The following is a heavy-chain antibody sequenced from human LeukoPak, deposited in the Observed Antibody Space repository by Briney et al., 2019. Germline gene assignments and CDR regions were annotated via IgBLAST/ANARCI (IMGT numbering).Heavy chain of an antibody. V-gene: IGHV1-2*02. CDR2: INPNSGGT. CDR3: ARDITVFWSGYYTYLDY. Sequence: GASVKVSCKASGYTFTGYYMHWVRQAPGQGLEWMGWINPNSGGTNYAQKFQGRVTMTRDTSISTAYMELSRLRSDDTAVYYCARDITVFWSGYYTYLDYWGQGTLVTVSS. CDR1: GYTFTGYY. D-gene: IGHD3-3*01. J-gene: IGHJ4*02.